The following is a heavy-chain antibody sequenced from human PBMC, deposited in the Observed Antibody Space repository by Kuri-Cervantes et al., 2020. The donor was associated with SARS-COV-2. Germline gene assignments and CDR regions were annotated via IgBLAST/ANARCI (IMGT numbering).Heavy chain of an antibody. J-gene: IGHJ4*02. V-gene: IGHV4-39*01. CDR3: ASQGFYKGGYFDY. D-gene: IGHD3-3*01. CDR1: GGSISSSSYY. CDR2: IYYSGST. Sequence: SETLSLTCTLSGGSISSSSYYWGWIRQPPGKGLEWIGSIYYSGSTYYNPSLKSRVTISVDTSKNQFSLKLSSVTAADRAVYYCASQGFYKGGYFDYWGQGTLVTVSS.